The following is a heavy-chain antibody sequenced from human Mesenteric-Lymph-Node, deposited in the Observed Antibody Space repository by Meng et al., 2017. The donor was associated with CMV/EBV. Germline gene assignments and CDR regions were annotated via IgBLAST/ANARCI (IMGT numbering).Heavy chain of an antibody. CDR2: LSYDGSTK. V-gene: IGHV3-30-3*01. CDR1: FSHYA. CDR3: ATEGYCESPSCYSEPFLDP. D-gene: IGHD2-2*01. J-gene: IGHJ5*02. Sequence: FSHYAMHWDSTAPGRGMEWWAILSYDGSTKNYADSIKGRFTVSRENLKNTLYLQMEGLRAEDTAVYFCATEGYCESPSCYSEPFLDPWGQGVLVTVSS.